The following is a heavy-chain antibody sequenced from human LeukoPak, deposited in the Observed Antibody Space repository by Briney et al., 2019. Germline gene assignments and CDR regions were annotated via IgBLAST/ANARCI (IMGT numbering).Heavy chain of an antibody. V-gene: IGHV4-31*11. J-gene: IGHJ4*02. CDR1: GGSFSGYY. D-gene: IGHD1-26*01. CDR2: IYYSGST. CDR3: ARDVAGGVGATGFDY. Sequence: SETLSLTCAVYGGSFSGYYWSWIRQHPGKGLEWIGYIYYSGSTYYNPSLKSRVTISVDTSKNQFSLKLSSVTAADTAVYYCARDVAGGVGATGFDYWGQGTLVTVSS.